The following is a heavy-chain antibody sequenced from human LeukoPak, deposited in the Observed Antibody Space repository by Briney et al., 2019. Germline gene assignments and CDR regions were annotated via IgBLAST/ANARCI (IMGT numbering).Heavy chain of an antibody. CDR1: GFTFSDQS. CDR2: ISSNSLHI. CDR3: VGPDSQFDC. J-gene: IGHJ4*02. Sequence: SGGSLRLSCAASGFTFSDQSMNWVRQAPGKGLEWVSSISSNSLHIFYADSVKGRFTISRDNAKNSLYLQMNNLRAEDTAVYYCVGPDSQFDCWGQGILVTVSS. D-gene: IGHD3-10*01. V-gene: IGHV3-21*01.